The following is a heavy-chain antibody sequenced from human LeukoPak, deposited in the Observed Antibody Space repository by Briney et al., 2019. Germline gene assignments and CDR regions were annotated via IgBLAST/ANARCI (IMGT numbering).Heavy chain of an antibody. Sequence: ASETLSLTCTVSGGSISSSSYYWGWIRQPPGKGLEWIGSIYYSGSTNYNPSLKSRVTISVDTSKNQFSLKLSSVTAADTAVYYCARQGYYGSGSYTRFNYWGQGTLVTVSS. J-gene: IGHJ4*02. CDR3: ARQGYYGSGSYTRFNY. CDR1: GGSISSSSYY. D-gene: IGHD3-10*01. V-gene: IGHV4-39*01. CDR2: IYYSGST.